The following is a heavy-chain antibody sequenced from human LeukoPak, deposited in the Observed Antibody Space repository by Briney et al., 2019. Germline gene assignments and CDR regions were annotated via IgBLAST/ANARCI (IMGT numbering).Heavy chain of an antibody. CDR2: ISYDGSNK. J-gene: IGHJ4*02. D-gene: IGHD2-15*01. Sequence: GRSLRLSCAASGFTFSSYAMHWVRQAPGKGLEWVAVISYDGSNKYYADSVKGRFTISRDNSKNTGYLQMDSLRAEDTAVYYCARDAGVARYYFDYWGQGTLVTVPS. CDR3: ARDAGVARYYFDY. V-gene: IGHV3-30*04. CDR1: GFTFSSYA.